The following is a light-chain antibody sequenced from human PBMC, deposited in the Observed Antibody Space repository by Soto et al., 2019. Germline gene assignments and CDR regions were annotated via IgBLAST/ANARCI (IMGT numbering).Light chain of an antibody. CDR3: QSYDSSLSGSRV. CDR1: SSKIGAGYD. CDR2: GNS. J-gene: IGLJ1*01. Sequence: QSGLTQPPSVSGAPGQRVTISCTGSSSKIGAGYDVHWYQQLPGTAPKLLIYGNSNRPSGVPDRFSGSKSGTSASLAITGLQAEDEADYYCQSYDSSLSGSRVFGTGTKLTVL. V-gene: IGLV1-40*01.